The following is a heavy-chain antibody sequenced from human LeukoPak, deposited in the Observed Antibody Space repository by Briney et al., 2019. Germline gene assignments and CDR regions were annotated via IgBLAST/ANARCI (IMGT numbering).Heavy chain of an antibody. Sequence: ASVKVSCKASGYTFTGYYMHWVRQAPGQGLEWMGWINPNSGGTNYAQKFQGRVAMTRDTSISTAYMELSRLRSDDTAVYYCASASSEHCSSTSCYRPYFDYWGQGTLVTVSS. V-gene: IGHV1-2*02. J-gene: IGHJ4*02. D-gene: IGHD2-2*01. CDR3: ASASSEHCSSTSCYRPYFDY. CDR2: INPNSGGT. CDR1: GYTFTGYY.